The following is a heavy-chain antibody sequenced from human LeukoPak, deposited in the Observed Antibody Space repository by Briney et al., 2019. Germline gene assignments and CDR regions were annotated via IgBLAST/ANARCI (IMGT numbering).Heavy chain of an antibody. J-gene: IGHJ4*02. Sequence: ASVKVSCKASGYTFTRYGISWVRQAPGQGLQWLGWISASNGNTNYAQKFRDRVTMSSDTSTGTAYLDVRSLTSDDTAVYYCARDHSNWNYAPDFWGQGTLVIVSS. CDR2: ISASNGNT. CDR3: ARDHSNWNYAPDF. CDR1: GYTFTRYG. V-gene: IGHV1-18*01. D-gene: IGHD1-7*01.